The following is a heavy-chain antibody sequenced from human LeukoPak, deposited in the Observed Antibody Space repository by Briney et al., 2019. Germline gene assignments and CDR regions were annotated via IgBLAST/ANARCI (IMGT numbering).Heavy chain of an antibody. V-gene: IGHV1-2*02. CDR2: INPSSGGT. J-gene: IGHJ4*02. CDR3: ARDKSGYSYSPFDY. Sequence: GASVKVSCKASGYTFTGYYMHWVRQAPGQGLEWMGWINPSSGGTNYAQKFQGRVTMTRDTSISTAYMELSRLRSDDTAVYYCARDKSGYSYSPFDYWSQGTLVTVSS. CDR1: GYTFTGYY. D-gene: IGHD5-18*01.